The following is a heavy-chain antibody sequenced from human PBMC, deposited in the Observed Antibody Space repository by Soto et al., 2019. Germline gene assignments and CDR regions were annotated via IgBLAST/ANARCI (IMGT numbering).Heavy chain of an antibody. D-gene: IGHD6-19*01. CDR3: ATAVAGTFAFDI. J-gene: IGHJ3*02. V-gene: IGHV1-24*01. CDR2: FDPEDGET. Sequence: GXSVKVSCKVSGYTLTELSMHWVRQAPGKGLEWMGGFDPEDGETIYAQKFQGRVTMTEDTSTDTAYMELSSLRSEDTAVYYCATAVAGTFAFDIWGQGTMVTVSS. CDR1: GYTLTELS.